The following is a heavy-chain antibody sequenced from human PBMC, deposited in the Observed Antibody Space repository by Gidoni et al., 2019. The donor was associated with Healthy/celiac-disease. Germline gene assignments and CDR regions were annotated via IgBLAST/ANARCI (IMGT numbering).Heavy chain of an antibody. Sequence: ELQLVESGGGLVKPGRSLRLSCAASGFPFRNAWLSWVPQAPGKGLEWVGRIKSKTEGGTTDYAAPVKGRFTISRDESKNTLDLQMNSLKTEDTAVYYCTSIVVVPAAIAPLYYYYGMDVWGQGTTVTVSS. CDR1: GFPFRNAW. D-gene: IGHD2-2*02. CDR2: IKSKTEGGTT. J-gene: IGHJ6*02. CDR3: TSIVVVPAAIAPLYYYYGMDV. V-gene: IGHV3-15*01.